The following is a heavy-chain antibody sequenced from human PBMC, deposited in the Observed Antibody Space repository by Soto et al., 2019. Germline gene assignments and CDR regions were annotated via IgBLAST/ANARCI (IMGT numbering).Heavy chain of an antibody. CDR3: AKGVWDCSGGNCDVIYYGMDV. D-gene: IGHD2-15*01. CDR1: GFSLSPYW. V-gene: IGHV3-74*03. Sequence: GGSLRLSCAASGFSLSPYWMHWVRQAPGRGLEWVSRLSSDGFGAAYADSVKGRFFISRDIARNTPFLQMNSLRVEDTAKYYCAKGVWDCSGGNCDVIYYGMDVWGQGTTVTVSS. CDR2: LSSDGFGA. J-gene: IGHJ6*02.